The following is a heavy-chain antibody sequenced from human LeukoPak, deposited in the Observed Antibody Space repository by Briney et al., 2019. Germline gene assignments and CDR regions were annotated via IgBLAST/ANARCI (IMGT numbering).Heavy chain of an antibody. CDR1: GFTFSSDA. J-gene: IGHJ4*02. D-gene: IGHD2/OR15-2a*01. Sequence: GGSLRLSCIGTGFTFSSDAMGWVRQAPGKGLEWVSGISGSGGSTYYADSVKGRLTISRDNSKNTLYLQMNSLRAEDTAVYYCAKDSKRFDYWGQGTLVTVSS. CDR3: AKDSKRFDY. V-gene: IGHV3-23*01. CDR2: ISGSGGST.